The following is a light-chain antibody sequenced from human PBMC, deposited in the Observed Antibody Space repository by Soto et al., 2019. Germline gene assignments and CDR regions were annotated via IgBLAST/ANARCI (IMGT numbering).Light chain of an antibody. J-gene: IGLJ2*01. CDR2: GNS. Sequence: QSVLTQPPSVSGAPGQRVTISCTGSSSNIGAGYDVHWYQQLPGTAPKLLIYGNSNRPSGIPDRFSGSKSGTSASLAITGIQAEDEGEYYCQSYDSSLSGVVFGGGSKLAVL. V-gene: IGLV1-40*01. CDR3: QSYDSSLSGVV. CDR1: SSNIGAGYD.